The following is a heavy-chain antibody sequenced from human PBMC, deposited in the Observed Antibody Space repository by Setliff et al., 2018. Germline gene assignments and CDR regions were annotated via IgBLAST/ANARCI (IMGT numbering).Heavy chain of an antibody. V-gene: IGHV1-69*05. CDR2: TIPIFGTT. J-gene: IGHJ6*03. CDR3: VREGVDSRSSTDYRYYMDV. D-gene: IGHD3-22*01. Sequence: GASVKVSCKASGGTFSDYGISWVRQAPGQGLEWMGGTIPIFGTTDYAQKFQGSVTIITDESTSTAFMQLSSLRSEDTAVYYCVREGVDSRSSTDYRYYMDVWGRGTTVTVSS. CDR1: GGTFSDYG.